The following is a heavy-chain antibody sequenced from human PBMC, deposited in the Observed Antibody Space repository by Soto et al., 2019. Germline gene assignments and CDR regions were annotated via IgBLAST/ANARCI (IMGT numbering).Heavy chain of an antibody. Sequence: QVQLVQSGAEVKKPGSSVKVSCKASGGTFSSYAISWVRQAPGQGLEWMGGIIPIFGTANYAQKFQGRVTITADESTSTAYMERSSLRSEDTAVYYCARPELNYYDRGDFQHWGQGTLVTVSS. CDR3: ARPELNYYDRGDFQH. D-gene: IGHD3-22*01. CDR2: IIPIFGTA. V-gene: IGHV1-69*01. J-gene: IGHJ1*01. CDR1: GGTFSSYA.